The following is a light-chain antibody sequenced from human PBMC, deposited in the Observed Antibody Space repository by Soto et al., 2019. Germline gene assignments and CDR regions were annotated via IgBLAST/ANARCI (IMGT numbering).Light chain of an antibody. V-gene: IGLV1-47*02. CDR1: ISNIGSNY. J-gene: IGLJ1*01. Sequence: QTLLTQPPSSSGTPGQRFTISCSGSISNIGSNYVYLYQQLPGTAPKLLIYSNNQRPSGVPDRFSGSKSGTSASLAISGLRSEDEADYYCAAWDDSLSGPNYVFGTGTKVTVL. CDR2: SNN. CDR3: AAWDDSLSGPNYV.